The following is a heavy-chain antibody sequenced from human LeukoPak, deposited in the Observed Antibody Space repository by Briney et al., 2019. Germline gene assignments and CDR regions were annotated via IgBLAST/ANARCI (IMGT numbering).Heavy chain of an antibody. J-gene: IGHJ4*02. Sequence: ASVKVSCKASGYTFTGYYMHWVRQAPGQGLEWMGWINPNSGGTNYAQKFQGRVTMTRDTSISTAYMELSRLRSDDTAVYYCARSPPGDFWSGYYGYWGQGTLVTVSS. CDR2: INPNSGGT. D-gene: IGHD3-3*01. V-gene: IGHV1-2*02. CDR1: GYTFTGYY. CDR3: ARSPPGDFWSGYYGY.